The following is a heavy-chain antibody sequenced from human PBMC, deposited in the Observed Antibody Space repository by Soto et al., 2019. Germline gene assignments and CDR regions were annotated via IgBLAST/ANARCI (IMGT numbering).Heavy chain of an antibody. CDR2: TFNYSPNP. J-gene: IGHJ3*01. CDR3: AREEGYCRGGSFFRSAFDL. Sequence: EVQLVESGGGLVKPGGSLRLSCAASGFASRAFSINWVRQAPGKGLQWVSSTFNYSPNPDHADSVKGRFTISRDNAENSVYLQMDSLRVEDTAVYYCAREEGYCRGGSFFRSAFDLWGQGTVVTVSS. CDR1: GFASRAFS. V-gene: IGHV3-21*01. D-gene: IGHD2-15*01.